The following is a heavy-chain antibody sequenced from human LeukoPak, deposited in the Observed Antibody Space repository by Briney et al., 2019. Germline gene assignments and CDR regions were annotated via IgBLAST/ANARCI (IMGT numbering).Heavy chain of an antibody. CDR3: ARDVEGVLVQQQLVLYYYYYMDV. Sequence: VASVKVSCKASGYTFTSYGISWVRQAPGQGLEWMGWISAYNGNTNYAQKLQGRVTMTTDTSTSTAYMELRSLRSDDTAVYYCARDVEGVLVQQQLVLYYYYYMDVWGKGTTVTISS. V-gene: IGHV1-18*01. CDR2: ISAYNGNT. J-gene: IGHJ6*03. D-gene: IGHD6-13*01. CDR1: GYTFTSYG.